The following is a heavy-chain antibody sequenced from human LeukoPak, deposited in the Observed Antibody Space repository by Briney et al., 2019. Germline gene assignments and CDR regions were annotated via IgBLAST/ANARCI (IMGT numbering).Heavy chain of an antibody. CDR1: GGSISSGSYY. CDR3: ARAGAMVRVFDP. Sequence: SETLSLTCTVSGGSISSGSYYWSWIRQPAGKGLEWIGRIYTSGSTNYNPSLKSRVTISVNTSKNQFSLKLSSVTAADTAVYYCARAGAMVRVFDPWGQGTLVTVSS. J-gene: IGHJ5*02. D-gene: IGHD3-10*01. CDR2: IYTSGST. V-gene: IGHV4-61*02.